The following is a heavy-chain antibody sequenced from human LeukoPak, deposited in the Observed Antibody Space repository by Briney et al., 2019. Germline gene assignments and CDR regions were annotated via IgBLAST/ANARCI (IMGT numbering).Heavy chain of an antibody. CDR1: GYTFTSYD. CDR2: MNPNSGNT. CDR3: VRCAVGCYHNYGIDA. Sequence: ASVKVSCKASGYTFTSYDIHWVRQATGQGLEWMGWMNPNSGNTGYAQKFQGRVTMTRSTSITTAYMELSSLRPEDTGVYYCVRCAVGCYHNYGIDAWGQGTTVTVSS. J-gene: IGHJ6*02. V-gene: IGHV1-8*01. D-gene: IGHD2-2*01.